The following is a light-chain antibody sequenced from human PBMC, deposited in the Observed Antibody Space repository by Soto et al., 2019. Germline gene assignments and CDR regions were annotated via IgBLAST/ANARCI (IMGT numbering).Light chain of an antibody. Sequence: ESVLTQSPGTLSFSPGERATLSCRASQSVSSSYLAWYQQKPGQAPRLLIYGASSRATGIPDRFSGSGSGTDFTLTISRLEPEDFAVYYCQQYGSSLTWTFGQGTKVDIK. CDR3: QQYGSSLTWT. J-gene: IGKJ1*01. V-gene: IGKV3-20*01. CDR1: QSVSSSY. CDR2: GAS.